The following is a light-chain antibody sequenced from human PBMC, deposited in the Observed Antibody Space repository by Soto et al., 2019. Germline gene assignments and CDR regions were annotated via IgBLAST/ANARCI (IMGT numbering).Light chain of an antibody. J-gene: IGLJ1*01. CDR1: SSDVGGYNY. V-gene: IGLV2-11*01. Sequence: QSVLTQPRSVSGSPGQSVTISCTGTSSDVGGYNYVSWYQQHPGKAPKLMIYDVNKRPSGVPDRFSGSKSGNTASLTISGLQAEDGADYYCCSYAGSYPGVFGTGTKLTVL. CDR2: DVN. CDR3: CSYAGSYPGV.